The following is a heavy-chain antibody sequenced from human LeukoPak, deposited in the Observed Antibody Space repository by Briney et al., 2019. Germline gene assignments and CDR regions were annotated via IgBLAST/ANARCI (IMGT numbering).Heavy chain of an antibody. V-gene: IGHV3-23*01. CDR2: ISGGGSNT. D-gene: IGHD6-13*01. J-gene: IGHJ4*02. CDR1: GFTFSSYA. Sequence: GGSLRLSCAASGFTFSSYAMSWVSQAPGKGLEWVSSISGGGSNTYYADSVKGRFTITRDNSKNTLYLQMNSLRAEDTAIYYCARITPAGSDYWGQGTLVTVSS. CDR3: ARITPAGSDY.